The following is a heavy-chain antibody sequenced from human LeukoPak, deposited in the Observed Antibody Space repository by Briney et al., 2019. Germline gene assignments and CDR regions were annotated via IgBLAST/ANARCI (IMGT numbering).Heavy chain of an antibody. Sequence: GASVKVSCKASGYTFTGYYMHRVRQAPGQGLEWMGWINPNSGGTNYAQKFQGRVTMTRDTSISTAYMELSRLRSDDTAVYYCASWSLYSGSYDDYWGQGTLVTVSS. CDR1: GYTFTGYY. D-gene: IGHD1-26*01. CDR3: ASWSLYSGSYDDY. J-gene: IGHJ4*02. V-gene: IGHV1-2*02. CDR2: INPNSGGT.